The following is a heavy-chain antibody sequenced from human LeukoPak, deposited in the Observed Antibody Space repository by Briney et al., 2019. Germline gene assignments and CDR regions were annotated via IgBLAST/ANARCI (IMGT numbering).Heavy chain of an antibody. CDR3: ARHKDDYVWGTFRFGFGL. CDR2: IYYRGTT. CDR1: GGSISSNHYY. J-gene: IGHJ4*02. V-gene: IGHV4-39*01. D-gene: IGHD3-16*01. Sequence: SETLSLTCTVSGGSISSNHYYWAWIRQPPGKGLEWLGSIYYRGTTYYNPSLKSRVTISVDTSNNQFSLKLSSVTAADTPVYYCARHKDDYVWGTFRFGFGLWGQGTLVTVSS.